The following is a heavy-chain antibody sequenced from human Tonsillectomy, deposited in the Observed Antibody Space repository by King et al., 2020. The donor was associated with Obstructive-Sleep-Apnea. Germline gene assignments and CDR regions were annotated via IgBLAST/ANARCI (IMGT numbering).Heavy chain of an antibody. CDR1: GGSISSYY. V-gene: IGHV4-59*08. J-gene: IGHJ4*02. Sequence: VQLQESGPGLVKPSETLSLTCTVSGGSISSYYWTWIRQSPGKGLEGIGNIYYSGDINYNPSLRSRVTISVDTSKNQFSLKLNSVTAADTAVYYCASAAPQVQFAYWGQGTLVTVSS. CDR2: IYYSGDI. D-gene: IGHD6-13*01. CDR3: ASAAPQVQFAY.